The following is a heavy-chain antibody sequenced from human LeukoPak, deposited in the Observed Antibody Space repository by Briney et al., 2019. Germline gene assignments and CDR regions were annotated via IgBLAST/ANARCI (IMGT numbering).Heavy chain of an antibody. D-gene: IGHD6-19*01. Sequence: GGSVRLSCAASGFTFSTFALSWFRQAPGKGLEWVSAISSVSRTYYVGSVKGRFAISRDNSENTLFLHMNSLRSEDTAIYYCAKEVPGPGWYTVDYWGRGTLVTVSS. CDR1: GFTFSTFA. CDR2: ISSVSRT. J-gene: IGHJ4*02. V-gene: IGHV3-23*01. CDR3: AKEVPGPGWYTVDY.